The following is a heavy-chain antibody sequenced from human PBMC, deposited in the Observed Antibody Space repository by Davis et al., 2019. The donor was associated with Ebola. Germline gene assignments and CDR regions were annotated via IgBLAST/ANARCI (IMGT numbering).Heavy chain of an antibody. D-gene: IGHD6-13*01. CDR2: IYTSGST. CDR1: GGSISSSSYY. V-gene: IGHV4-61*02. CDR3: ARVLAAVYYYYGMDV. J-gene: IGHJ6*02. Sequence: PSETLSLTCTVSGGSISSSSYYWGWIRQPAGKGLEWIGRIYTSGSTNYNPSLKSRVTMSVDTSKNQFSLKLSSVTAADTAVYYCARVLAAVYYYYGMDVWGQGTTVTVSS.